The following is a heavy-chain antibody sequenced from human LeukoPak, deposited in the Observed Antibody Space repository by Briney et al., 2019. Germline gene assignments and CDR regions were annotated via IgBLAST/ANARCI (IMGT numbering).Heavy chain of an antibody. CDR2: IYYTGST. V-gene: IGHV4-39*01. D-gene: IGHD6-19*01. Sequence: SETLSLTCTVSGGSISSSSCHWGWIRQPPGKGLEWIGSIYYTGSTHYNPSLQSRVTISVDTSKNQSSLKLSSVTAADTAVYFCARGTYSSGWYVAFDYWGQGALVTVSS. CDR1: GGSISSSSCH. CDR3: ARGTYSSGWYVAFDY. J-gene: IGHJ4*02.